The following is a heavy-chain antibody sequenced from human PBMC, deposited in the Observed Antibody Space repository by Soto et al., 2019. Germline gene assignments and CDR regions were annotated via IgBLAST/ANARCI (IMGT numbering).Heavy chain of an antibody. J-gene: IGHJ3*02. Sequence: ASVKVSCKASGYTFTGYYMHWVRQAPGQGLEWMGWINPNSGGTNYAQKFQGWVTMTRDTSISTAYMELSRLRSDDTAVYYCARLQREWPTGQGWAFDIWGQGTMVTVSS. D-gene: IGHD2-8*01. CDR1: GYTFTGYY. CDR3: ARLQREWPTGQGWAFDI. V-gene: IGHV1-2*04. CDR2: INPNSGGT.